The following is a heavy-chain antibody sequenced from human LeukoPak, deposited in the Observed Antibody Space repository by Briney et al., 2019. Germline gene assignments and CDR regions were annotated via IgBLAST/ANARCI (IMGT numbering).Heavy chain of an antibody. CDR1: GGSFSGYY. CDR2: IYYSGST. Sequence: PSETLSLTCAVYGGSFSGYYWSWIRQPPGKGLEWIGYIYYSGSTYYNPSLKSRVTISVDTSKNQFSLKLSSVTAADTAVYYCAREGLGDYVWGSYRHNWFDPWGQGTLVTVSS. V-gene: IGHV4-30-4*01. CDR3: AREGLGDYVWGSYRHNWFDP. D-gene: IGHD3-16*02. J-gene: IGHJ5*02.